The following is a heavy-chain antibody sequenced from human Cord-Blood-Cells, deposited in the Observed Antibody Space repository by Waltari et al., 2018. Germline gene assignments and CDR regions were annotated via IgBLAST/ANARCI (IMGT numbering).Heavy chain of an antibody. CDR3: ARDVDGYNYNWFDP. CDR1: GGTLSSYA. Sequence: QVQLVQSGAEVKKPGSSVKVSCKASGGTLSSYAISWVRQAPGQGLEWMGGIIPIFGTANYAQKFQGRVTITADESTSTAYMELSSLRSEDTAVYYCARDVDGYNYNWFDPWGQGTLVTVSS. CDR2: IIPIFGTA. V-gene: IGHV1-69*01. D-gene: IGHD5-12*01. J-gene: IGHJ5*02.